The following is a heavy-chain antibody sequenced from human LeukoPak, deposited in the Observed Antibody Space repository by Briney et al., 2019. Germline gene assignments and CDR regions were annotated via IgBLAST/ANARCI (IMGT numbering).Heavy chain of an antibody. Sequence: SETLSLTCTVSGGSISSYYWSWIRQPPGKGLEWIGYIYYSGSTNCNPSLKSRVTISVDTSKNQFSLKLSSVTAADTAVYYCARDRGSWVTAIGHFDYWGQGTLVTVSS. CDR1: GGSISSYY. D-gene: IGHD2-21*02. CDR2: IYYSGST. CDR3: ARDRGSWVTAIGHFDY. J-gene: IGHJ4*02. V-gene: IGHV4-59*01.